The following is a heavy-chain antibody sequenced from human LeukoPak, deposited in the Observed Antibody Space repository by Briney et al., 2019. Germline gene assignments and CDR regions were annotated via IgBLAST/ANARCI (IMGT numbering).Heavy chain of an antibody. CDR2: ISAYNGNT. D-gene: IGHD4-17*01. CDR3: ARDGDYGDHGDAFDI. V-gene: IGHV1-18*01. Sequence: ASVKVSCKASGYTFTSYGISWVRQAPGQGLEWMGWISAYNGNTNYAQKLQGRVTMTTDTSTSTAYMELRSLRSDDAAVYYCARDGDYGDHGDAFDIWGQGTMVTVSS. J-gene: IGHJ3*02. CDR1: GYTFTSYG.